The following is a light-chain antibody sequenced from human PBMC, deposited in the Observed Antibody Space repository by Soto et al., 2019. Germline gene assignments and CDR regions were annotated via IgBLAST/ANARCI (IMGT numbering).Light chain of an antibody. J-gene: IGLJ2*01. CDR3: SSYTSVTIVV. Sequence: QSALTQPASVSGSPGQSITISCTGTSSDIGNYNYVSWYQQHPGKAPKLMIYGVTNRPSGVSTRFSGSKSGNTASLTISGLQDEDEADYYCSSYTSVTIVVFGGGTQLTVL. V-gene: IGLV2-14*01. CDR2: GVT. CDR1: SSDIGNYNY.